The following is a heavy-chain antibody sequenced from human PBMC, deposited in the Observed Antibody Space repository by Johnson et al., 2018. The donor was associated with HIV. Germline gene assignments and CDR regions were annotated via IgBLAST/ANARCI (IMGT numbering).Heavy chain of an antibody. D-gene: IGHD3-22*01. CDR2: IEQDGSEK. V-gene: IGHV3-7*05. CDR1: GFTFSSYW. Sequence: VQLVESGGGLVQPGGSLRLSCAASGFTFSSYWMSWVRQAPGKGLEWVANIEQDGSEKYYVDSVKGRFTISRDNAKNSLYLQMNSLKAGDTAVFYCAGVKYYGPDSSGYSRIPDGFDIWGQGKMVTVSS. CDR3: AGVKYYGPDSSGYSRIPDGFDI. J-gene: IGHJ3*02.